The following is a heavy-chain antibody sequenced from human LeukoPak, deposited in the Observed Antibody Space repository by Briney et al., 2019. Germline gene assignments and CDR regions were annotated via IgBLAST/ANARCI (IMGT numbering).Heavy chain of an antibody. D-gene: IGHD5-24*01. CDR2: ISPSGDET. CDR1: GFTSSSYA. CDR3: AKDQFDGYNAFAY. V-gene: IGHV3-23*01. Sequence: GGSLRLPCAASGFTSSSYAMSWVRQAPGKGLEWVSGISPSGDETNYADSVKGRFTISRDNSKNTLYLQMDSLRAADTAVYYCAKDQFDGYNAFAYWGRGTLVTVSS. J-gene: IGHJ4*02.